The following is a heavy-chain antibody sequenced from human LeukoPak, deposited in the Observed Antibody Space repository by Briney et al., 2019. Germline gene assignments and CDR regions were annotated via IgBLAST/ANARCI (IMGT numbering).Heavy chain of an antibody. D-gene: IGHD4-17*01. CDR3: ARGPTVTTT. Sequence: PGGSLRLSCAASGFTFSSYEMNWVRQAPGKGLEWVSYISSSGSTIYYADSVKGRFTISRGNAKNSLYLQMNSLRAEDTAVYYCARGPTVTTTWGQGTLVTVSS. J-gene: IGHJ4*02. CDR2: ISSSGSTI. V-gene: IGHV3-48*03. CDR1: GFTFSSYE.